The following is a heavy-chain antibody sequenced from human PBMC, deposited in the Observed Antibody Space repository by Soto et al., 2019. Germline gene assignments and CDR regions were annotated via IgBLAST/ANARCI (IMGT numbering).Heavy chain of an antibody. CDR1: GFTVSSNY. D-gene: IGHD2-2*01. J-gene: IGHJ5*02. CDR2: ITGSGAGS. Sequence: PGGSLRLSCAASGFTVSSNYMSWVRQAPGKGLEWVSGITGSGAGSYYSGSVKGRFTISRDNSKNTLYLKMNSLRAEDTAVYYCAKAYSTSWPNDCFDPWGQGTLFTVSS. CDR3: AKAYSTSWPNDCFDP. V-gene: IGHV3-23*01.